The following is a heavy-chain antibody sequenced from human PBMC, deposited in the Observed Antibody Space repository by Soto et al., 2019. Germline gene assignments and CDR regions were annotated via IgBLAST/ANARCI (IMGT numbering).Heavy chain of an antibody. CDR2: IYYSGST. D-gene: IGHD6-13*01. Sequence: SETLSLTCTVSGDSINSADYYWSWIRQPPGKGLEWIGHIYYSGSTYYTPSLKSRVTISIDTSKNQFSLKMTSVTAADTAVYYCARDRGSSWMYKWFDPWGQGTQVTVSS. CDR1: GDSINSADYY. V-gene: IGHV4-30-4*01. CDR3: ARDRGSSWMYKWFDP. J-gene: IGHJ5*02.